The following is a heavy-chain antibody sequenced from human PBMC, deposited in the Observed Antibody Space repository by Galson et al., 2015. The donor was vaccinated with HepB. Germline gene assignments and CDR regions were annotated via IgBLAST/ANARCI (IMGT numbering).Heavy chain of an antibody. J-gene: IGHJ4*02. CDR2: ISYDGSNK. CDR1: GFTFSSYG. CDR3: AKEGDLYYDFWSGYWSFDY. D-gene: IGHD3-3*01. Sequence: SLRLSCAASGFTFSSYGMHWVRQAPGKGLEWVAVISYDGSNKYYADPVKGRFTISRDNSKNTLYLQMNSLRAEDTAVYYCAKEGDLYYDFWSGYWSFDYWGQGTLVTVSS. V-gene: IGHV3-30*18.